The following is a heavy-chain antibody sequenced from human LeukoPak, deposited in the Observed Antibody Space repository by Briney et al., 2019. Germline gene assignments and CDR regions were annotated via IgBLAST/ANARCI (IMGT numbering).Heavy chain of an antibody. J-gene: IGHJ4*02. CDR3: ALSPLGAAGTWSGLFDY. D-gene: IGHD6-13*01. V-gene: IGHV4-38-2*01. CDR2: ISPSGST. CDR1: GYSTSSGYY. Sequence: SETLSLTCAVSGYSTSSGYYWGWIRQPPGKGLEWIGSISPSGSTFYNPSLKSRVTISVETLKNQLSLKVRSVTAADTAVYYCALSPLGAAGTWSGLFDYWGQRTLVTVSS.